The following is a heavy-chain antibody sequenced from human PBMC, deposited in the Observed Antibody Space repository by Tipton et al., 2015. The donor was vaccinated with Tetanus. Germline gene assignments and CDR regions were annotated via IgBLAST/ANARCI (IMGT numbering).Heavy chain of an antibody. CDR1: GYTFSDYY. Sequence: QLVQSGAEVKKPGASVEVSCKASGYTFSDYYMYWVRQAPGQGLEWVGWIDPNSGGTVYAPKFQGRVPMTRDTSISTAYMELSSLRSDDTAVYYCARDRGNYIYYGMDVWGPGTTVTVS. V-gene: IGHV1-2*02. J-gene: IGHJ6*02. D-gene: IGHD3-22*01. CDR2: IDPNSGGT. CDR3: ARDRGNYIYYGMDV.